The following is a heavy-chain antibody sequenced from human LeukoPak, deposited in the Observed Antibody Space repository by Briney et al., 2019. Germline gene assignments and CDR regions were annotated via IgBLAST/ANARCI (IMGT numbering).Heavy chain of an antibody. J-gene: IGHJ4*02. V-gene: IGHV4-34*01. CDR1: GGSFSGYY. Sequence: SETLSLTCAVYGGSFSGYYWSWIRQPPGKGLEWIGEINHSGSTNYNPSLKSRVTISVDTSKNQFSLKLSSVTAADTAVYYCARGPPYRCSSTSCYFDYWGQGTLVTVSS. CDR2: INHSGST. D-gene: IGHD2-2*01. CDR3: ARGPPYRCSSTSCYFDY.